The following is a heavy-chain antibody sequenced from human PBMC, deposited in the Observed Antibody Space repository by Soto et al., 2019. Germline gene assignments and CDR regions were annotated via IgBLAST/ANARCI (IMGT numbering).Heavy chain of an antibody. CDR1: GGSIISGGYS. CDR2: IYHSGST. Sequence: PSETLSLTCAVSGGSIISGGYSWSWIRQPPGKGLEWIGYIYHSGSTYYNPSLKSRVTISVDRSKNQFSLKLSSVTAADTAVYYCARVPGPWGQGTLVTVSS. J-gene: IGHJ5*02. CDR3: ARVPGP. V-gene: IGHV4-30-2*01.